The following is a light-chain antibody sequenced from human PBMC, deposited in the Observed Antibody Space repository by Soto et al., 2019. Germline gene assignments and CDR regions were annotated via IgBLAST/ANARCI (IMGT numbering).Light chain of an antibody. Sequence: EIVLTQSPDTLSLSPGETATLFCRASQSVSRNYLAWYQQKPGQAPRLLIYGASSRATGIPDRFSGSGSGTDFTLTISRLEPEDFALFYCQQYDNSITFGQGTRLEIE. CDR3: QQYDNSIT. CDR1: QSVSRNY. J-gene: IGKJ5*01. V-gene: IGKV3-20*01. CDR2: GAS.